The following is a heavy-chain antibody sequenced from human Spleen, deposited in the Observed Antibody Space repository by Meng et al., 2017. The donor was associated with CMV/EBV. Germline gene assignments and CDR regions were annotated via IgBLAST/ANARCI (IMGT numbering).Heavy chain of an antibody. V-gene: IGHV1-2*02. J-gene: IGHJ4*02. CDR1: GYTFTDYF. D-gene: IGHD3-3*01. CDR2: INPNSGDT. CDR3: ARSIVANDFWTFDY. Sequence: KASGYTFTDYFMHWVRQAPGQGLEWMGWINPNSGDTNYAQLFRGRVTLTRDTSISTAYMELSRLTSDDTAVYYCARSIVANDFWTFDYWGQGPLVTVSS.